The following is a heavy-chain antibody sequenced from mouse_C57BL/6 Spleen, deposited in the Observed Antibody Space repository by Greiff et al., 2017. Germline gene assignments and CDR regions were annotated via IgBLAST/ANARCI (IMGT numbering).Heavy chain of an antibody. V-gene: IGHV14-4*01. CDR1: GFNIKDDY. Sequence: VQLQQPGAELVRPGASVKLSCTASGFNIKDDYMHWVKQRPEQGLEWIGWIDPENGDTEYASKFQGKATITADTSSNTAYLQLSSLTSEDTAVYYCTTERGFAYWGQGTLVTVSA. CDR3: TTERGFAY. J-gene: IGHJ3*01. CDR2: IDPENGDT.